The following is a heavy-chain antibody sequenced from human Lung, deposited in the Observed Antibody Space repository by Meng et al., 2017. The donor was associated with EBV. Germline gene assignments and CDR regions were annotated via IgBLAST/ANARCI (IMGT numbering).Heavy chain of an antibody. CDR1: GGTFTSHA. D-gene: IGHD3-10*02. CDR3: VFREYGDFDY. V-gene: IGHV1-69*01. CDR2: IDPIFGAP. J-gene: IGHJ4*02. Sequence: QGQLGQSGGEVKKPGSSVKVSCKASGGTFTSHAISWVRQAPGQGLEWVGGIDPIFGAPHYAQKFQGRVTVAADESRSSAFMELSSLRSEDTAVFYCVFREYGDFDYWGQGTLVTVSS.